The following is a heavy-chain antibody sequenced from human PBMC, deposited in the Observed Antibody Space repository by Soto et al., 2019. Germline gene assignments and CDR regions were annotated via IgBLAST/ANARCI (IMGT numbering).Heavy chain of an antibody. CDR3: ASGYSRVAAAGTRY. D-gene: IGHD6-13*01. J-gene: IGHJ4*02. Sequence: PSETLSLTCAVYGGSFSGYYWSWIRQPPGKGLEWIGEINHSGSTNYNPSLKSRVTISVDTSKNQFSLKLSSVTAADTAVYYCASGYSRVAAAGTRYWGQGTLVTVSS. CDR1: GGSFSGYY. V-gene: IGHV4-34*01. CDR2: INHSGST.